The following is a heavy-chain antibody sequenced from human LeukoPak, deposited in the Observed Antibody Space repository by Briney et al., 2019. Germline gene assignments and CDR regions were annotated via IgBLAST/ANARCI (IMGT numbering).Heavy chain of an antibody. Sequence: ASVKVSCKASGGTFSSYAISWVRQAPGHGLEWMGGIIPIFGTANYAQKFQGRVTITADESTSTAYMELSSLRSEDTAVYYCARDLRYSSGWTFFDYWGQGTLVTVSS. J-gene: IGHJ4*02. V-gene: IGHV1-69*13. CDR2: IIPIFGTA. D-gene: IGHD6-19*01. CDR1: GGTFSSYA. CDR3: ARDLRYSSGWTFFDY.